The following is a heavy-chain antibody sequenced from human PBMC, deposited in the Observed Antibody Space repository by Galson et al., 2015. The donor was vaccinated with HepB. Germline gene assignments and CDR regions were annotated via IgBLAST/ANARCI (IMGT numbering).Heavy chain of an antibody. J-gene: IGHJ4*02. V-gene: IGHV5-51*01. CDR3: ARGRQWLTIRGYYFDY. Sequence: QSGAEVKKPGESLKISCKGSGYSFTSYWIGWVRQMPGKGLEWMGIIYPGDSDTRYSPSFQGQVTISADKSISTAYLQWSSLKASDTAMYYCARGRQWLTIRGYYFDYWGQGTLVTVSS. CDR1: GYSFTSYW. CDR2: IYPGDSDT. D-gene: IGHD6-19*01.